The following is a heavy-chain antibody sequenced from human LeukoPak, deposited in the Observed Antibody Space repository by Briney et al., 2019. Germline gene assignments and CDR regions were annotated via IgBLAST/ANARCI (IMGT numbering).Heavy chain of an antibody. CDR1: GGSTSSSSYY. Sequence: PSETLSLTCTVSGGSTSSSSYYWGWLRQPPGKGLEWIGYIYYSGSTYYNPSLKSRVTISVDTSKNQFSLKLSSVTAADTAVYYCASAYVGYYDSSGYYPRPYYFDYWGQGTLVTVSS. CDR2: IYYSGST. J-gene: IGHJ4*02. V-gene: IGHV4-30-4*08. D-gene: IGHD3-22*01. CDR3: ASAYVGYYDSSGYYPRPYYFDY.